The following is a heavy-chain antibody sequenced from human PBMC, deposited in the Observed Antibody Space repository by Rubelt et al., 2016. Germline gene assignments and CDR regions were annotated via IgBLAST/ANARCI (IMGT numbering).Heavy chain of an antibody. CDR2: MNPNSGNT. CDR1: GYTFTSYD. CDR3: ARMVNDCWSGYHNWFDP. Sequence: QVQLVQSGAEVKKPGASVKVSCKASGYTFTSYDINWVRQATGQGLEWMGWMNPNSGNTGYAQKFQGRVTMTRHTSISTALLELSSMSSEDTAVYYCARMVNDCWSGYHNWFDPWGQGTLVTVSS. D-gene: IGHD3-3*01. J-gene: IGHJ5*02. V-gene: IGHV1-8*01.